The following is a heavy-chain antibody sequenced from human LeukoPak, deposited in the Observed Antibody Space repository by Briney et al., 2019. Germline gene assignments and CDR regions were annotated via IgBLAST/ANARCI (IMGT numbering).Heavy chain of an antibody. V-gene: IGHV4-59*10. J-gene: IGHJ4*02. CDR1: GGSFSGYY. D-gene: IGHD3-10*01. CDR3: ARDGAGSYLYYFDY. CDR2: IYTSGST. Sequence: SSETLSLTCAVYGGSFSGYYWSWIRQPPGKGLEWIGRIYTSGSTNYNPSLKSRVTISVDTSKNQFSLKLSSVTAADTAVYYCARDGAGSYLYYFDYWGQGTLVTVSS.